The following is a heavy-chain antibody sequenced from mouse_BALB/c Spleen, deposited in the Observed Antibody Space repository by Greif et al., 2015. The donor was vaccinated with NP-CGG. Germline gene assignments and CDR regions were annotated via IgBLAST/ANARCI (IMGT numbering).Heavy chain of an antibody. CDR2: ISTYYGDA. D-gene: IGHD1-1*01. J-gene: IGHJ2*01. CDR3: ARAFITTVVATDFDY. V-gene: IGHV1S137*01. CDR1: GYTFTDYA. Sequence: LVESGAELVRPGVSVKISCKGSGYTFTDYAMHWVKQSHAKSLEWIGVISTYYGDASYNQKFKGKATMTVDKSSSTAYMELARLTSEDSAIYYCARAFITTVVATDFDYWGQGTTLTVSS.